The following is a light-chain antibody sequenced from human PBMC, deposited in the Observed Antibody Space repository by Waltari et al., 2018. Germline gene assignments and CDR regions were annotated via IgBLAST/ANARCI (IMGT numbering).Light chain of an antibody. CDR1: QSVVTY. CDR3: QKYVNLPAT. CDR2: GAS. J-gene: IGKJ1*01. Sequence: EIVLTQSPRTLSFSPGERATLPCRASQSVVTYLAWYQQKPGHATSLRIYGASNRATGIPERFSGSGSGTDFSLTISRLEPEDFAVYYCQKYVNLPATFGQGTKVEIK. V-gene: IGKV3-20*01.